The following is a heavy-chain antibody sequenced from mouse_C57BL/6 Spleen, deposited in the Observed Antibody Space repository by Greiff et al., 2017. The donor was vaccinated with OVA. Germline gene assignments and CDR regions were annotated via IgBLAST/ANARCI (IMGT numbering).Heavy chain of an antibody. J-gene: IGHJ4*01. Sequence: QVQLQQSGPGLVAPSQSLSITCTVSGFSLTSYGVDWVRQSPGKGLEWLGVIWGVGSTNYNSALKSRLSISKDNSKSQVFLKMNSLQTDDTAMYYCARSRNDAMDYWGQGTSVTVSS. CDR2: IWGVGST. V-gene: IGHV2-6*01. CDR3: ARSRNDAMDY. CDR1: GFSLTSYG.